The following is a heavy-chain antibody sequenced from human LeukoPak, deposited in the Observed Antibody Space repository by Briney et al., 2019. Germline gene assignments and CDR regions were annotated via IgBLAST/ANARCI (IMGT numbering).Heavy chain of an antibody. CDR1: GGSISSSTYY. J-gene: IGHJ4*02. D-gene: IGHD5-18*01. V-gene: IGHV4-39*07. CDR3: AGANGYGLLDC. Sequence: PSETLSLTCTVSGGSISSSTYYGGWIRQPPGKGLEWIGSIFYSGNTYYNPSLKSRVTISIDTSKNQFSLKLSSVTAADTAVYYCAGANGYGLLDCWGQGTLVTVSS. CDR2: IFYSGNT.